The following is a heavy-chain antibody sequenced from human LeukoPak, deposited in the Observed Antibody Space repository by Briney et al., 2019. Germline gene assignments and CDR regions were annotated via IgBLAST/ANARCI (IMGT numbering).Heavy chain of an antibody. CDR2: IYYSGST. D-gene: IGHD1-26*01. V-gene: IGHV4-30-4*02. CDR1: GGSISSGDYY. Sequence: SETLSLTCTVSGGSISSGDYYWSWIRQPPGKGLEWIGYIYYSGSTYYNPSLKSRVTISVDTSKNQFSLKLSSVTAADTAVYYCARGSFPRLGFDYWGQGTLVTVSS. CDR3: ARGSFPRLGFDY. J-gene: IGHJ4*02.